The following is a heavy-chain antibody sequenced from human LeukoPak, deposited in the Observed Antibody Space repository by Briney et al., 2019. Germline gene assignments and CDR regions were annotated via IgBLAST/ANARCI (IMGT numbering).Heavy chain of an antibody. CDR1: GFTFSSYA. D-gene: IGHD1-26*01. Sequence: GGSLRLSCAASGFTFSSYAMNWVRQAPGKVLEWVSFISGSGDTTYYADSVKGRFAISRDSSKNTLYLQMNSLRAEDTAVYYCAKSRGESRGASNYWGQGTLVTVSS. CDR2: ISGSGDTT. V-gene: IGHV3-23*01. CDR3: AKSRGESRGASNY. J-gene: IGHJ4*02.